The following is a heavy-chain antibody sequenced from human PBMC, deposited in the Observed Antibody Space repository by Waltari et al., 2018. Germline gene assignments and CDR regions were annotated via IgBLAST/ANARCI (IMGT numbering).Heavy chain of an antibody. CDR3: AKDLHTYCSGGSCYTLDY. J-gene: IGHJ4*02. CDR2: IRYDGSNK. V-gene: IGHV3-30*02. CDR1: GFTFSSYG. D-gene: IGHD2-15*01. Sequence: QVQLVESGGGGVKPGGSLSLSCAPSGFTFSSYGRHWFRKAPGKGLGWVAVIRYDGSNKYYADSVKGRFNISRDNSKNTLYLQMNSLRAEDTAVYYCAKDLHTYCSGGSCYTLDYWGQGTLVTVSS.